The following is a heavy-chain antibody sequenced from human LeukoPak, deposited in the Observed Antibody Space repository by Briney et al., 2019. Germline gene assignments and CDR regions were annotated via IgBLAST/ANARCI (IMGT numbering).Heavy chain of an antibody. J-gene: IGHJ6*03. CDR3: ARSFGASQQYSSSWYYYYMDV. CDR2: INPSGGST. CDR1: GYTFTNYC. D-gene: IGHD6-13*01. Sequence: GASVKVSCKASGYTFTNYCIHWVRQAPGQGLEWLGIINPSGGSTSYTQKFQGRVTMTRDMSTSTVYMELSGLRSGDTAVYYCARSFGASQQYSSSWYYYYMDVWGKGATVTVSS. V-gene: IGHV1-46*01.